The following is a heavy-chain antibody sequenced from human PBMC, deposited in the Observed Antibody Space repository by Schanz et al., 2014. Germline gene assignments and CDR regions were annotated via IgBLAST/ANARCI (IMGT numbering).Heavy chain of an antibody. CDR3: ATDYSGGGCHI. CDR2: VSHDGFTK. Sequence: VQLLESGGGLVQPGGSLRLSCAASGFSFRKSAMSWVRQAPGKGLEWVSIVSHDGFTKHYADSVRGRFTLSRDNSKNTVYLQMNSLRAEDTALYFCATDYSGGGCHIWGQGTMXTVSS. CDR1: GFSFRKSA. V-gene: IGHV3-30*04. D-gene: IGHD6-19*01. J-gene: IGHJ3*02.